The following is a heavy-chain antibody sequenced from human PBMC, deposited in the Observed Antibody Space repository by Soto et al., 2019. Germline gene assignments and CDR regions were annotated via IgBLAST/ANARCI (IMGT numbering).Heavy chain of an antibody. Sequence: SVKVSCKASGGTFSSYAISWVRQAPGQGLEWMGGIIPIFGTANYAQKFQGRVTITADESTSTAYMELSSLRAEDTALYYCAKDNSHYGGNFVFDYWGQGTLVTVSS. J-gene: IGHJ4*02. CDR2: IIPIFGTA. CDR1: GGTFSSYA. CDR3: AKDNSHYGGNFVFDY. V-gene: IGHV1-69*13. D-gene: IGHD4-17*01.